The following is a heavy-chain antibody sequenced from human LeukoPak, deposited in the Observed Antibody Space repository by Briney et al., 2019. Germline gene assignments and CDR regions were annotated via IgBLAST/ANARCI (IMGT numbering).Heavy chain of an antibody. CDR1: GGSISSGSYY. D-gene: IGHD2-15*01. V-gene: IGHV4-61*02. J-gene: IGHJ4*02. CDR2: IYTSGST. CDR3: ARASIHCSGGSCYPYIDY. Sequence: PSQTLSLTCTVSGGSISSGSYYWSWIRQPAGKGLEWIGRIYTSGSTNYNPSLKSRVTISVDTSKNQFSLKLSSVTAADTAVYYCARASIHCSGGSCYPYIDYWGQGTLVTVSS.